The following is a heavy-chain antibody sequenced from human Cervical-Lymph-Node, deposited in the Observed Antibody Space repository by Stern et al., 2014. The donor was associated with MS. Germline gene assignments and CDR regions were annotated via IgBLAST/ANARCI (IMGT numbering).Heavy chain of an antibody. CDR1: GYSFTIYY. Sequence: EVQLVQSGAEVKKPGESLKISCKLSGYSFTIYYIAWVRQMPGKVLEWMGVIYPYDSDTTYSPSFKGQVTISADKSITTAYLQWSSLRASDTAMYYCARHVQGFDYWGQGTLVTVSS. V-gene: IGHV5-51*01. CDR2: IYPYDSDT. CDR3: ARHVQGFDY. J-gene: IGHJ4*02.